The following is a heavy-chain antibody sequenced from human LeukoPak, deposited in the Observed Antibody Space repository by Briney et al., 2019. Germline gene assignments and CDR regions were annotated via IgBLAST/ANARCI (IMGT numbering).Heavy chain of an antibody. CDR3: AREYIVVVPAAMEDYYGMDV. CDR2: IIPILGIA. Sequence: SVKVSCKASGGTFSSYAISWVRQAPGQGLEWMGRIIPILGIANYAQKFQGRVTITADKSTSTAYMELSSLRSEDTAVYYCAREYIVVVPAAMEDYYGMDVWGQGTTVTVSS. CDR1: GGTFSSYA. V-gene: IGHV1-69*04. D-gene: IGHD2-2*01. J-gene: IGHJ6*02.